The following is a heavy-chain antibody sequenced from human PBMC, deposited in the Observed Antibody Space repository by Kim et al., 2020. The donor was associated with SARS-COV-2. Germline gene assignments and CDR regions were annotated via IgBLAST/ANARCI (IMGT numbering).Heavy chain of an antibody. V-gene: IGHV1-69*13. J-gene: IGHJ4*02. CDR1: GGTFSSYA. CDR3: ARDLSGYGPFDY. Sequence: SVKVSCKASGGTFSSYAISWVRQAPGQGLEWMGGIIPIFGTANYAQKFQGRVTITADESTSTAYMELSSLRSEDTAVYYCARDLSGYGPFDYWGQGTLVTVSS. CDR2: IIPIFGTA. D-gene: IGHD6-13*01.